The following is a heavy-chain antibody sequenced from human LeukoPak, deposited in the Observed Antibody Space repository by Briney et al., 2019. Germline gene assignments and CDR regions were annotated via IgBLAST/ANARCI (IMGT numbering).Heavy chain of an antibody. J-gene: IGHJ5*02. CDR3: AKDIDAGIAAPINWFDP. Sequence: GRSLRLSCAASGFTFDDYAMHWVRQAPGKGLEGVSGICWYSGSIGYADSVKGGFTISRNNAKNSLYLQMNSLRAEDTALYYCAKDIDAGIAAPINWFDPWGQGTLVTVSS. V-gene: IGHV3-9*01. CDR2: ICWYSGSI. D-gene: IGHD6-13*01. CDR1: GFTFDDYA.